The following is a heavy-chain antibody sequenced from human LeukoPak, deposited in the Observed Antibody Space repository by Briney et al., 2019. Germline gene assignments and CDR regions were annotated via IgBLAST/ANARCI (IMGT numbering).Heavy chain of an antibody. J-gene: IGHJ4*02. Sequence: PGGSLRLSCAASGLSFRSYAMHWVRQAPGQGLEWVASIRYDGSNKYYADSVKGRFTISRENSKKMLSLEMNTLRAEDTAVYYCVKPLHLYNGYGRDLLDSWGQGTLVTVSS. CDR1: GLSFRSYA. CDR2: IRYDGSNK. D-gene: IGHD5-12*01. V-gene: IGHV3-30*02. CDR3: VKPLHLYNGYGRDLLDS.